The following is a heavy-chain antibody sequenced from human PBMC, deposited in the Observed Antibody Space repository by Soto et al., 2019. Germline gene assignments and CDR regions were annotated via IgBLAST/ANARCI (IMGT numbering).Heavy chain of an antibody. D-gene: IGHD5-12*01. CDR1: GFDFGGYS. Sequence: LRLSCTASGFDFGGYSFHWVRQAPGKGLEWLSYISFSSKTIYYADSVKGRFTVSRDNAKKSLYLQMHTLRVEDTAVYYCARASSGYDLGDDFWGQGTLVTVSS. CDR2: ISFSSKTI. V-gene: IGHV3-48*01. J-gene: IGHJ4*02. CDR3: ARASSGYDLGDDF.